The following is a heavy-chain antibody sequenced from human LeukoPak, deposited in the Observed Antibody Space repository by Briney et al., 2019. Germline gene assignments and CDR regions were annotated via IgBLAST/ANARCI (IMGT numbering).Heavy chain of an antibody. D-gene: IGHD1-14*01. J-gene: IGHJ4*02. Sequence: GGSLRLSCEASGFTFSSTWMSWVRQPPGKGLEWVAHIKQDASEIYYVDSVKGRFTISRDNAKNSLYLQMNSLRAEDTAFYYCARDPDSPVPFAYWGQGTLVTVSS. CDR1: GFTFSSTW. V-gene: IGHV3-7*05. CDR3: ARDPDSPVPFAY. CDR2: IKQDASEI.